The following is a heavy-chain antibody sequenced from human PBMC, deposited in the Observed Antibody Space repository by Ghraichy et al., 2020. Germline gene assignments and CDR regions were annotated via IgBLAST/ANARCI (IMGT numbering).Heavy chain of an antibody. D-gene: IGHD2-2*01. CDR3: ARGYADAGAVYCSSTSCSYNWFDP. Sequence: SETLSLTCTVSGGSISSYYWSWIRQPAGKGLEWIGRIYTSGSTNYNPSLKSRVTMSVDTSKNQFSLKLSSVTAADTAVYYCARGYADAGAVYCSSTSCSYNWFDPWGQGTLVTVSS. CDR2: IYTSGST. V-gene: IGHV4-4*07. J-gene: IGHJ5*02. CDR1: GGSISSYY.